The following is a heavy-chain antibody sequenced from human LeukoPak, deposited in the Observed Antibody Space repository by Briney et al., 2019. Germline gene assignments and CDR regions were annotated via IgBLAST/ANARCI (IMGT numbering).Heavy chain of an antibody. J-gene: IGHJ6*04. CDR1: GFTFDDYG. CDR2: INWNGGTT. V-gene: IGHV3-20*04. Sequence: GGSLRLSCAASGFTFDDYGMSWVRQAPGKGLEWVSGINWNGGTTDYADSVKGRFTISRDNAKNSLYLQMNSLRAEDTAVYYCAELGITMIGGVWGKGTTVTISS. CDR3: AELGITMIGGV. D-gene: IGHD3-10*02.